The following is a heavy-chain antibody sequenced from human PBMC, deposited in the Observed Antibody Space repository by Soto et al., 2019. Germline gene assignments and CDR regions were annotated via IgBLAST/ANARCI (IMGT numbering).Heavy chain of an antibody. CDR1: GGSISSYY. CDR3: AGGRWLPLPNY. CDR2: IYYSGST. V-gene: IGHV4-59*01. D-gene: IGHD5-12*01. Sequence: SETLSLTCTVSGGSISSYYWSWIRQPPGKGLEWIGYIYYSGSTDYNPSLKSRVTISVDTTKNQFSLKLSSVTAADTAVYYCAGGRWLPLPNYWGQGTLVTVSS. J-gene: IGHJ4*02.